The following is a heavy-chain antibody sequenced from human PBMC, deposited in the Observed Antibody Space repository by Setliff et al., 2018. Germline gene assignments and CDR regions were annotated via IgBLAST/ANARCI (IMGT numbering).Heavy chain of an antibody. CDR3: VRDRYGRNSDGSGVYNWFDS. J-gene: IGHJ5*01. D-gene: IGHD2-15*01. Sequence: PSETQSLTCNVSGASISSGSHYWSWIRQSAGEKPTWIGHVYSTGSTNYNPSFESRVSISVDKSNNQFSLKMTSVTAADTAMYYCVRDRYGRNSDGSGVYNWFDSWGQGILVTVSS. CDR1: GASISSGSHY. V-gene: IGHV4-61*09. CDR2: VYSTGST.